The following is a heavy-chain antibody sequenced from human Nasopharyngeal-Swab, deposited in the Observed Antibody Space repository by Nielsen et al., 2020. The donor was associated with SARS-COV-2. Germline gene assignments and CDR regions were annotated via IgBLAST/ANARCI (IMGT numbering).Heavy chain of an antibody. D-gene: IGHD6-6*01. J-gene: IGHJ2*01. CDR2: ISSSGSTI. CDR1: GFTFSDYY. Sequence: GGSLRLSCAASGFTFSDYYMSWIRQAPGKGLEWVSYISSSGSTIYYADSVKGRFTISRDNAKNSLYLQMNSLRAEDTAVYYCARVNGQLALAVRCFDLWGRGTLVTVSS. CDR3: ARVNGQLALAVRCFDL. V-gene: IGHV3-11*01.